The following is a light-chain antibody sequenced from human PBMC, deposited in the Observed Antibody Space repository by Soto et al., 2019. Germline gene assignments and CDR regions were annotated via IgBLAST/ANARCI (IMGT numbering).Light chain of an antibody. CDR1: QSISNN. J-gene: IGKJ1*01. CDR2: GAS. CDR3: QQYGSSPWT. Sequence: IVMTQSPATLSVSPGERATLSCRASQSISNNLAWYQQKVGQAPRLLIYGASSRATGIPDRFSGSGSGTDFTLTISRLEPEDFAVYYCQQYGSSPWTFGQGTKVDIK. V-gene: IGKV3-20*01.